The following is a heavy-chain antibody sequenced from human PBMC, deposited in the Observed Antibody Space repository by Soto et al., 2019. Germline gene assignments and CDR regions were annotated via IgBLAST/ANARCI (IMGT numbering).Heavy chain of an antibody. CDR3: VRGYFPPYNWFDP. Sequence: ASETLSLTCTVSGGSISSGDYYWSWIRQPPGKGLEWIGYIYYSGSTYYNPSLKSRVTISVDTSKNQFSLKLSSVTAADTAVYYCVRGYFPPYNWFDPWGQGTLVTGSS. V-gene: IGHV4-30-4*01. J-gene: IGHJ5*02. CDR2: IYYSGST. D-gene: IGHD3-9*01. CDR1: GGSISSGDYY.